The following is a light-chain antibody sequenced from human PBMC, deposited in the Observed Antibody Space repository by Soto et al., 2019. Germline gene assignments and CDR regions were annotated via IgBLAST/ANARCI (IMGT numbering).Light chain of an antibody. CDR1: QSVSTY. CDR3: QQRSHWPPLT. Sequence: EIVLTQSPATLSMSPGERATLSCRASQSVSTYLAWYQQKPGQAPRLLIFGASNRASGIPSRFSGSGSGTNFTLTISRLEPEDFAVYFCQQRSHWPPLTFGGGTKVEIK. J-gene: IGKJ4*01. CDR2: GAS. V-gene: IGKV3-11*01.